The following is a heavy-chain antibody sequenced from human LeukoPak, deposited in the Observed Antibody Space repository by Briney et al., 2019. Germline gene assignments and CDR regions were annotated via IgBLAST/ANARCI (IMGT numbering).Heavy chain of an antibody. V-gene: IGHV3-21*01. CDR3: AGVIAAAATFWFDP. Sequence: PGGSLRLSCAACGFTFRSYSMNWVRQAPGRGLEWVSSISSSSSYIYYADSVKGRFTISRDNAKNSLYLQMNSLRAEDTAVSYCAGVIAAAATFWFDPWGQGTLVTVSS. CDR2: ISSSSSYI. CDR1: GFTFRSYS. D-gene: IGHD6-13*01. J-gene: IGHJ5*02.